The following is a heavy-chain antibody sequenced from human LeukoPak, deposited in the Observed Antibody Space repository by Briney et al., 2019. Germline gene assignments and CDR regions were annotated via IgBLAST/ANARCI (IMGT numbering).Heavy chain of an antibody. D-gene: IGHD3-10*01. J-gene: IGHJ4*02. CDR1: GYTFTSYY. V-gene: IGHV1-46*01. CDR3: ARGNYYGSGSYHESDY. CDR2: INPSGGST. Sequence: ASVKVSCKASGYTFTSYYMHWVRQAPGQGLEWMGIINPSGGSTSYAQKFQGRVTMTRDTSTSTVYMELSSLRSEDTAVYYSARGNYYGSGSYHESDYWGQGTLVTVSS.